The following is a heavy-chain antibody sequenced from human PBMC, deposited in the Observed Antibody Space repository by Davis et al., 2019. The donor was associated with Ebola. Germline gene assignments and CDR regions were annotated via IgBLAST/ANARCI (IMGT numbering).Heavy chain of an antibody. D-gene: IGHD1-1*01. J-gene: IGHJ4*02. CDR3: ARAQFPTTSDH. Sequence: AASVKVSCKASGYTFTNYGITWVRQAPGQGLAWMGWINPHNGNTNYAQNVQGRVTMTTDTSTSTAYMEVGSLSSDDTAVYYCARAQFPTTSDHWGQGTLVTVSS. CDR1: GYTFTNYG. CDR2: INPHNGNT. V-gene: IGHV1-18*04.